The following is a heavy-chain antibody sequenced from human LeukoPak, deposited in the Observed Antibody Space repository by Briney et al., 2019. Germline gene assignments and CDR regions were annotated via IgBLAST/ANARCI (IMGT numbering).Heavy chain of an antibody. CDR2: ISKDGATR. CDR3: VRASGYLHDFDF. V-gene: IGHV3-74*03. J-gene: IGHJ4*02. Sequence: QPGGSLRLSCEASGFAFSKYRMHWVRKAPGKGLVWVSFISKDGATRTYVDSVRDRFTISRDNSKNILFLQMNSLKSEDTAMYYCVRASGYLHDFDFWGQGTLVTVSS. CDR1: GFAFSKYR. D-gene: IGHD3-3*01.